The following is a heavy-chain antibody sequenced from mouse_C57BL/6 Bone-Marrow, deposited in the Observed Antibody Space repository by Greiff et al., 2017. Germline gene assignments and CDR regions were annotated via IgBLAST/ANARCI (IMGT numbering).Heavy chain of an antibody. CDR3: ASEGWFPAMDY. V-gene: IGHV1-52*01. Sequence: QVHVKQPGAELVRPGSSVTLSCKASGYTFTSYWMHWVKQRPIQGLEWIGNIDPSDSETHYNQKFKDQATLTVDKSSSTAYLQLSSLTSEDSADYSCASEGWFPAMDYWGQGTTVTVSS. D-gene: IGHD2-3*01. J-gene: IGHJ4*01. CDR1: GYTFTSYW. CDR2: IDPSDSET.